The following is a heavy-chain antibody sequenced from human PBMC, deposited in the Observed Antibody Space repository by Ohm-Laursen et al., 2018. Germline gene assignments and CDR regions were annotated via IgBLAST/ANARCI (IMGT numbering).Heavy chain of an antibody. CDR3: ARGRLSGTRRALDI. J-gene: IGHJ3*02. Sequence: SVKVSCKTSGYTFINYDIHWVRQVSGQGLEWMGWMNPKSGGTGYAHKFQGRVTMARNASISTANMEMSSLRSEDTAVYYCARGRLSGTRRALDIWGQGTMVTVSS. CDR1: GYTFINYD. V-gene: IGHV1-8*01. D-gene: IGHD1-7*01. CDR2: MNPKSGGT.